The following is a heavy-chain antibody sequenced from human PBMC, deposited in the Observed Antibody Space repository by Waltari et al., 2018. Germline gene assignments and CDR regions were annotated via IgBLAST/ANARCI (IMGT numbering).Heavy chain of an antibody. J-gene: IGHJ4*02. Sequence: QVQLQESGPGLVKPSETLSLTCAVSGYSISRGYYWGWIRQPPGKGLEWIGSIYPSGSTYYNPSLKSRVTISVDTSKNQFSLKLSSVTAADTAVYYCARRGCGGDCYSDYWGQGTLVTVSS. V-gene: IGHV4-38-2*01. D-gene: IGHD2-21*01. CDR1: GYSISRGYY. CDR2: IYPSGST. CDR3: ARRGCGGDCYSDY.